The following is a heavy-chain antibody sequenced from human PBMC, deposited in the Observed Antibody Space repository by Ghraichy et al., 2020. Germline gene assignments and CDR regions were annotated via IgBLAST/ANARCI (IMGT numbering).Heavy chain of an antibody. CDR2: ISYDGSNK. Sequence: GGSLRLSCAASGFTFSSYAMHWVRQAPGKGLEWVAVISYDGSNKYYADSVKGRFTISRDNSKNTLYLQMNSLRAEDTAVYYWARDPAGYCSSTSCYGGGGDYWGQGTLVTVSS. CDR1: GFTFSSYA. CDR3: ARDPAGYCSSTSCYGGGGDY. J-gene: IGHJ4*02. D-gene: IGHD2-2*03. V-gene: IGHV3-30-3*01.